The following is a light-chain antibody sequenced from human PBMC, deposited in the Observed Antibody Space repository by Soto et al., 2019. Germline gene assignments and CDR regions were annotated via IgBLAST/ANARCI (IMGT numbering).Light chain of an antibody. CDR1: ESVGNN. Sequence: EIVMTQSPGALSVSPGERVTFSCRASESVGNNLAWYQQRPGQTPSPLIYGASIRAPGIPARFSGSGSGTEFTLTISSLQSEDFAVYYCHQYNNWPRAFGQGTKLDIK. CDR3: HQYNNWPRA. CDR2: GAS. V-gene: IGKV3-15*01. J-gene: IGKJ2*01.